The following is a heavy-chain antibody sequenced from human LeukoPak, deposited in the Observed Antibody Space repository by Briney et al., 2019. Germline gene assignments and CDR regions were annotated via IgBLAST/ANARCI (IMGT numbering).Heavy chain of an antibody. V-gene: IGHV3-9*03. CDR2: VSWNSGSI. D-gene: IGHD4-17*01. CDR3: AKDIRAYYYYYYMDV. CDR1: GFTFDDYA. J-gene: IGHJ6*03. Sequence: GGSLRLSCAASGFTFDDYAMHWVRQAPGKGLEWVSGVSWNSGSIGYADSVKGRFTISRDNAKNSLYLQMNSLRAEDMALYYCAKDIRAYYYYYYMDVWGKGTTVTVSS.